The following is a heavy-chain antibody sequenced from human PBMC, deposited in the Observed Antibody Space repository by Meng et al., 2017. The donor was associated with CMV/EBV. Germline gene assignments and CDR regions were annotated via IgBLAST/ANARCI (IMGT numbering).Heavy chain of an antibody. J-gene: IGHJ5*02. CDR2: INPSGGST. D-gene: IGHD2-21*01. CDR3: ARDLGCGGDCYSFP. Sequence: SVYPFTRYYLPWVRQAPGQGLEWMGIINPSGGSTSYAQKFQGRVTMTRDTSTSTVYMELSSLRSEDTAVYYCARDLGCGGDCYSFPWGQGTLVTVSS. CDR1: VYPFTRYY. V-gene: IGHV1-46*01.